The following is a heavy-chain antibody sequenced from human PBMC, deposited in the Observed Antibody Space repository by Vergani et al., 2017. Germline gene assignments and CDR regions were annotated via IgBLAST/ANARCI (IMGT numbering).Heavy chain of an antibody. CDR1: GFTFSSYW. CDR3: AREARGRRGYFDY. CDR2: INSDGSST. J-gene: IGHJ4*02. V-gene: IGHV3-74*01. Sequence: EVQLVESGGGLVQPGGSLRLSCAASGFTFSSYWMHWVRQAPGKGLVWVSRINSDGSSTSYADSVKGRFTISRENAKNSLYLQMNSLGAEDTAVYYCAREARGRRGYFDYWGQGTLVTVSS.